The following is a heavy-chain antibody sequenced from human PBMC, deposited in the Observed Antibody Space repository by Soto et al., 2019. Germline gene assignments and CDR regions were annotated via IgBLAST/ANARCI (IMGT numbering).Heavy chain of an antibody. Sequence: QVQLQQSGPGLVRPSETLSLSCTVSGVSINNNYWSWVRQPPGKGLEWIGYIYFSGITNYNPSLKSRGPISVDTTKDQVSLKLTAVTAADTAIYYCARGNYDYFGGNYRYVGGAFDIWGPGTVVTVSS. CDR1: GVSINNNY. CDR2: IYFSGIT. J-gene: IGHJ3*02. V-gene: IGHV4-59*01. D-gene: IGHD3-16*02. CDR3: ARGNYDYFGGNYRYVGGAFDI.